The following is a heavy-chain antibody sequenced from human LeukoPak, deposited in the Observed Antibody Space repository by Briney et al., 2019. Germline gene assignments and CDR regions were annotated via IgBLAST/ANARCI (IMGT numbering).Heavy chain of an antibody. CDR1: GFTCSNYD. D-gene: IGHD1-26*01. V-gene: IGHV3-13*04. J-gene: IGHJ4*02. Sequence: GGSLRLSCAVSGFTCSNYDMHWVRQATGKGLEWVSAIGTAGDTYYPGSVRGRFTMSRENAKNSLYLQMNSLTAGDTAVYYCARGANTHFDYWGQGILVTVSS. CDR3: ARGANTHFDY. CDR2: IGTAGDT.